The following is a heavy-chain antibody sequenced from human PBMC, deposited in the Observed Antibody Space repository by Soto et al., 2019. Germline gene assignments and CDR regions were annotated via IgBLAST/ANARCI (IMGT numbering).Heavy chain of an antibody. V-gene: IGHV3-74*01. CDR1: GFIFKMYW. Sequence: PGGSLRLSCAASGFIFKMYWMHWVRQSPGKGLVWIARIYNDGTYSDYADSVRGRFTISRDNVNDTLYLQMNNLRAEDSGLYYCKRGPRPISTGTGDYWGQGTQVTVSS. J-gene: IGHJ4*02. D-gene: IGHD3-10*01. CDR2: IYNDGTYS. CDR3: KRGPRPISTGTGDY.